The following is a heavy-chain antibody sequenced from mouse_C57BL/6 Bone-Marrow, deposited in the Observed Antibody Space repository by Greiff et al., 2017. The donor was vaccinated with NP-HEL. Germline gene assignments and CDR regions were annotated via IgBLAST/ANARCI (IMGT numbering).Heavy chain of an antibody. CDR2: ISSGSSTI. V-gene: IGHV5-17*01. D-gene: IGHD2-1*01. CDR1: GFTFSDYG. CDR3: ARRSEIYPAWFAY. Sequence: EVKLVESGGGLVKPGGSLKLSCAASGFTFSDYGMHWVRQAPEKGLEWVAYISSGSSTIYYADTVKGRFTISRDNAKNTLFLQMTSRRSEDTAMYYCARRSEIYPAWFAYWGQGTLVTVSA. J-gene: IGHJ3*01.